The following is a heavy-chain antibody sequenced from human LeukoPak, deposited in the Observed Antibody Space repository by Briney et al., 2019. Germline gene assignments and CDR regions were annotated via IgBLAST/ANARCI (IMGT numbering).Heavy chain of an antibody. D-gene: IGHD2-15*01. Sequence: SVKVSCKASGGTFSSYAISWVRQAPGQGLEWMGRIIPIFGTANYAQKFQGRVTITTDESTSTAYMELSSLRSDDTAVYYCARDGTRYCSGGSCYADYYYYMDVWGKGTTVTVSS. V-gene: IGHV1-69*05. CDR1: GGTFSSYA. J-gene: IGHJ6*03. CDR3: ARDGTRYCSGGSCYADYYYYMDV. CDR2: IIPIFGTA.